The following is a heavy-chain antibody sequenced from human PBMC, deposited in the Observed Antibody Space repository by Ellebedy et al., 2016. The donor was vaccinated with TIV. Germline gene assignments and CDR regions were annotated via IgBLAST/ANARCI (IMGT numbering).Heavy chain of an antibody. J-gene: IGHJ4*02. Sequence: GESLKIPCAASGFTFSSYGMHWVRQAPGKGLEWVAVISYDGSNKYYADSVKGRFTISRDNSKNTLYLQMNSLRAEDTAVYYCARGSYNWNSDYWGQGTLVTVSS. CDR1: GFTFSSYG. CDR3: ARGSYNWNSDY. V-gene: IGHV3-30*03. D-gene: IGHD1-7*01. CDR2: ISYDGSNK.